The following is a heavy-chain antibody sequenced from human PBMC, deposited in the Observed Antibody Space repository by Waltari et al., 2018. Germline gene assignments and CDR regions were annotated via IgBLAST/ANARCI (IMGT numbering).Heavy chain of an antibody. CDR3: ARDGWLSSSSTVGWFDP. V-gene: IGHV4-4*07. D-gene: IGHD6-6*01. CDR2: IYTSGST. Sequence: QVQLQESGPGLVKPSETLSLTCTVSGGSISSYYWSWIRPPAGKGLEGIGRIYTSGSTNYNPSLKSRVTMSVDTSKNQFSLKLSSVTAADTAVYYCARDGWLSSSSTVGWFDPWGQGTLVTVSS. CDR1: GGSISSYY. J-gene: IGHJ5*02.